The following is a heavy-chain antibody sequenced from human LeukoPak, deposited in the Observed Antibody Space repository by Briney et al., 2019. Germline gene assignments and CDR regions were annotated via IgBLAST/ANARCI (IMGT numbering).Heavy chain of an antibody. CDR3: ARVGRSSGWYSPNWFDP. CDR1: GGSISSYY. V-gene: IGHV4-59*01. D-gene: IGHD6-19*01. Sequence: PSETLSLTCTVSGGSISSYYWSWIQQPPGKGLEWIGYIYYSGSTNYSPSLKSRVTISVDTSKNQFSLKLSSVTAADTAVYYCARVGRSSGWYSPNWFDPWGQGTLVTVSS. J-gene: IGHJ5*02. CDR2: IYYSGST.